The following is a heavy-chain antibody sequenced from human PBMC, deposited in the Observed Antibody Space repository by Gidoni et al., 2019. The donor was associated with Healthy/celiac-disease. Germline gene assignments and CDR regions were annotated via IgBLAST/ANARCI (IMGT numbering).Heavy chain of an antibody. CDR3: ARNFRRVGATWVGYFDL. CDR2: IWSAGSNT. V-gene: IGHV3-33*01. CDR1: AFTFISYG. J-gene: IGHJ2*01. D-gene: IGHD1-26*01. Sequence: EVQPGRSLSLSCAASAFTFISYGMHWVRQAPGKWLEWVAVIWSAGSNTYYADSVKGRVTISRYKSKNTLYLQMNSLRAEDTAVYYCARNFRRVGATWVGYFDLWGRGTLVTVSS.